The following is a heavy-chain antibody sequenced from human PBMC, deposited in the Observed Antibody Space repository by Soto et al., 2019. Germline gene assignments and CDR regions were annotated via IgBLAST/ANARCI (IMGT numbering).Heavy chain of an antibody. CDR3: AKDLWDWGFFDY. J-gene: IGHJ4*02. Sequence: VQLLESGGGLVQPGGSLRLSCAASGFSFHTYAMGWVRQAPGKGLEWVSSLSGSGGSTNYADSVKGRFTISRDNSKETLYLQMNNLRAEDTAMYYCAKDLWDWGFFDYWGLGTLVTVSS. D-gene: IGHD1-26*01. CDR1: GFSFHTYA. CDR2: LSGSGGST. V-gene: IGHV3-23*01.